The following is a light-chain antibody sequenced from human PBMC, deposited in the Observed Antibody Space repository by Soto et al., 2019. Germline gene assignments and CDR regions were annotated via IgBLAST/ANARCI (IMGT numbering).Light chain of an antibody. CDR3: SSYTSSNTPYV. CDR1: SSDVGSYNR. CDR2: EVS. Sequence: QSVLTQPPSVSGSPGQSVTISCTGTSSDVGSYNRVSWYQQPPGTAPKLMIYEVSNRPSGVPDRFSGSKSGNTASLTISGLQAEDEADDYCSSYTSSNTPYVFGTGTKVTVL. J-gene: IGLJ1*01. V-gene: IGLV2-18*02.